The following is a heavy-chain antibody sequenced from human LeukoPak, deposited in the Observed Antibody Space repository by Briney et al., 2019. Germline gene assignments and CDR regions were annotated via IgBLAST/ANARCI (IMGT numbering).Heavy chain of an antibody. CDR2: IYSGGST. V-gene: IGHV3-66*01. D-gene: IGHD6-13*01. J-gene: IGHJ4*02. CDR1: EFSVGSNY. Sequence: GGSLRLSCAASEFSVGSNYMTWVRQAPGKGLEWVSLIYSGGSTYYADSVKGRFTISRDNSKNTLYLQMNSLRAEDTAVYYCVKSIRPIDSNSWYLHFDYWGQGNLVTVSS. CDR3: VKSIRPIDSNSWYLHFDY.